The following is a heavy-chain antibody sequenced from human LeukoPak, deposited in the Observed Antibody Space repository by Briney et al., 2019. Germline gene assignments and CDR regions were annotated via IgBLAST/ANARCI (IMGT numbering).Heavy chain of an antibody. CDR3: ARDPGYCSSTSCYAEYFQH. J-gene: IGHJ1*01. CDR1: GYTFTSYG. CDR2: ISAYNGNT. Sequence: ASVQVSCKASGYTFTSYGISWVRQAPGQGLEWMGWISAYNGNTNYAQKLQGRVTMTTDTSMSTAYMELRSLRSDDTAVYYCARDPGYCSSTSCYAEYFQHWGQGTLVTVSS. V-gene: IGHV1-18*01. D-gene: IGHD2-2*03.